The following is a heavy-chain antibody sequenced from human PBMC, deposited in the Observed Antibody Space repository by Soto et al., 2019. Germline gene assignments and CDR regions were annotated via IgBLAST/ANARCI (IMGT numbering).Heavy chain of an antibody. CDR2: IYWDDDK. CDR3: THKSYGSCYFDI. J-gene: IGHJ2*01. D-gene: IGHD3-10*01. Sequence: QITLKESGPTLVKPTQTLTLTCTFAGLSLTTSEVGVGWIRQPPGKALEWLALIYWDDDKRYSPSLKTRLTISRDTSKNQVVLTMNRMGAVDTATYYCTHKSYGSCYFDIWGRGTLVTVSS. CDR1: GLSLTTSEVG. V-gene: IGHV2-5*02.